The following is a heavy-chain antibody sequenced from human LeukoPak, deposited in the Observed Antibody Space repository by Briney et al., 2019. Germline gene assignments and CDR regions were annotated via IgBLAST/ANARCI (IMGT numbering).Heavy chain of an antibody. J-gene: IGHJ4*02. CDR2: ISGSGGST. CDR1: GFIFSSYA. Sequence: GGSLRLSCAASGFIFSSYAMSWVRQAPGKGLEWVSAISGSGGSTYYADSVRGRITISRDNSKNTLYLQMSGLRAEDTAVYYCARDFWGQYYFDYWGQGTLVTVSS. CDR3: ARDFWGQYYFDY. V-gene: IGHV3-23*01. D-gene: IGHD7-27*01.